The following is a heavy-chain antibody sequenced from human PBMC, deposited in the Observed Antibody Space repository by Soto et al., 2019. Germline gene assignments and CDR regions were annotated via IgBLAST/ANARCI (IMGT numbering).Heavy chain of an antibody. CDR3: TRDRGFAM. Sequence: EVQLVESGGGLIQPGGSLRLSGAAYGFNVSSNYMSWVREAPGKGLQWVSIINTGGNTHYADSVKGRFTISRDNSKNTVYLLMTRLRAEDTAVYYCTRDRGFAMWGQGTTVNVSS. CDR2: INTGGNT. CDR1: GFNVSSNY. V-gene: IGHV3-53*01. J-gene: IGHJ3*02.